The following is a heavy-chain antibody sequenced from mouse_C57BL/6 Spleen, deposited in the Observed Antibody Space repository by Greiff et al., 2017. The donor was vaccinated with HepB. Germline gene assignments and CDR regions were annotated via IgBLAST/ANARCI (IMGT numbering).Heavy chain of an antibody. CDR3: ARERGREFAY. V-gene: IGHV1-64*01. D-gene: IGHD3-3*01. Sequence: QVQLQPPGAELVKPGASVKLSCKASGYTFASYWMHWVKQRPGQGLEWIGMIHPNSGSTNYNEKFKSKATLTVDKSSSTAYMQLSSLTSEDSAVYYCARERGREFAYWGQGTLVTVSA. CDR1: GYTFASYW. CDR2: IHPNSGST. J-gene: IGHJ3*01.